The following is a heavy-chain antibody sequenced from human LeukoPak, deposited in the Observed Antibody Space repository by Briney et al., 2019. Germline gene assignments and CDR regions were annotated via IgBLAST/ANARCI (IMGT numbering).Heavy chain of an antibody. Sequence: GGSLRLSCAASGFTFSSYSMNWVRQAPGKGLEWVSYISSSSSTICYADSAKGRFTISRDNAKNSLYLQMNSLRAEDTAVYYCARVAFDIWGQGTMVTVSS. CDR1: GFTFSSYS. J-gene: IGHJ3*02. CDR3: ARVAFDI. CDR2: ISSSSSTI. V-gene: IGHV3-48*04.